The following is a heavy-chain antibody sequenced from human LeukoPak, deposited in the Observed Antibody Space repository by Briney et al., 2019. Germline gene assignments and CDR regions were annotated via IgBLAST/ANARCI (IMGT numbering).Heavy chain of an antibody. Sequence: GGSLRLSCAASGFTFSSYSMNWVRQAPGKGLEWVSSISSSSSYIYYADSVKRRFTISRDNAKNSLYLQMNSLRAEDTAVYYCARGVGSGRDCVDYWGQGTLVTVSS. CDR2: ISSSSSYI. CDR1: GFTFSSYS. J-gene: IGHJ4*02. CDR3: ARGVGSGRDCVDY. D-gene: IGHD2-15*01. V-gene: IGHV3-21*01.